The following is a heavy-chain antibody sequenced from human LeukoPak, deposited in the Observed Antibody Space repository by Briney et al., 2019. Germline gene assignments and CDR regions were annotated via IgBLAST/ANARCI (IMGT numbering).Heavy chain of an antibody. CDR3: ARWGSSWHQIPPDWFDP. D-gene: IGHD6-13*01. CDR1: GGTFSSYA. CDR2: IIPIFDTV. J-gene: IGHJ5*02. V-gene: IGHV1-69*06. Sequence: ASVKASCKASGGTFSSYAISWVRQAPGQGLEWMGRIIPIFDTVNYAQKFQGRITITADKSTSTAYMELSSLRSEDTAVYYCARWGSSWHQIPPDWFDPWGQGTLVTVSS.